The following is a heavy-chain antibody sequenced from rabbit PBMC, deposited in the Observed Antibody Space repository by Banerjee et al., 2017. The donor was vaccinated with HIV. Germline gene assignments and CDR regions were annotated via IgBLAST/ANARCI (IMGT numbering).Heavy chain of an antibody. J-gene: IGHJ4*01. CDR3: ARDLAGVIGWNFDL. D-gene: IGHD4-1*01. Sequence: QEQLEESGGDLVKPEGSLTLTCTASGFSFSSRYWIWWVRQAPGKGLEWIAYIATGSSGSTAYANWAKGRFTISKTSSTTVTLQMTRLTAADTATYFCARDLAGVIGWNFDLWGPGTLVTVS. CDR1: GFSFSSRYW. CDR2: IATGSSGST. V-gene: IGHV1S45*01.